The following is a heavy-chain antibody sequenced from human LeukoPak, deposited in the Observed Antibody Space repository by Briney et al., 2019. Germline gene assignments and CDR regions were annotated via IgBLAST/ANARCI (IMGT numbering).Heavy chain of an antibody. CDR1: GYYISSGYY. J-gene: IGHJ4*02. V-gene: IGHV4-38-2*01. D-gene: IGHD3-22*01. Sequence: SETLSLTCAVSGYYISSGYYWGWIRQPPGKGLEWIESIYHSGSTYYNPSLKTRVTISMDTSKNHFSLKLSSVTAADTAVYYCAGKYYYDTSGYFYVDYWGQGILVTVSS. CDR3: AGKYYYDTSGYFYVDY. CDR2: IYHSGST.